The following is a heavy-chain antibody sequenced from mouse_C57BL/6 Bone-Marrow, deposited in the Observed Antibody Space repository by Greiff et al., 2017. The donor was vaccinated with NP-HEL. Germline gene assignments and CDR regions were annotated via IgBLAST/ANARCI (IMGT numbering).Heavy chain of an antibody. CDR1: GYTFTSYG. CDR3: ARSGRLPFAY. J-gene: IGHJ3*01. D-gene: IGHD2-4*01. V-gene: IGHV1-81*01. Sequence: SGAELARPGASVKLSCKASGYTFTSYGISWVKQRTGQGLEWIGEIYPRSGNTYYNEKFKGKATLTADKSSSTAYMELRSLTSEDSAVYFCARSGRLPFAYWGQGTLVTVSA. CDR2: IYPRSGNT.